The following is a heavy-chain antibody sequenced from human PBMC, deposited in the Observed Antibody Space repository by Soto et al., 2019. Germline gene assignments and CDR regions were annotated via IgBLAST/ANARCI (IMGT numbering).Heavy chain of an antibody. CDR2: INHSGST. V-gene: IGHV4-34*01. Sequence: SETLSLTCAVYGGSFSGYYWSWIRQPPGKGLEWIGEINHSGSTNYNPSLKSRVTISVDTSKNQFSLKLSSVTAADTAGYYCARASGDCSGGSCYAYYYYYYYMDVWGKGTTVTVSS. J-gene: IGHJ6*03. CDR3: ARASGDCSGGSCYAYYYYYYYMDV. CDR1: GGSFSGYY. D-gene: IGHD2-15*01.